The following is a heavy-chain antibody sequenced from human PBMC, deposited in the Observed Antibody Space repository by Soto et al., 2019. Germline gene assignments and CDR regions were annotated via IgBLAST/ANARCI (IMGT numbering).Heavy chain of an antibody. CDR1: GGSISRYY. V-gene: IGHV4-59*01. CDR3: AGYGTTAFDYFDY. J-gene: IGHJ4*02. Sequence: QVQLQESGPGLVKPSETLSLTCTVSGGSISRYYWSWIRQPPGKGLEWIGFLYHGGSTNYNPSLKSRVTILVDTSKNQFSLKLSSVTAADTAVYYCAGYGTTAFDYFDYWGQGTLVTVSS. CDR2: LYHGGST. D-gene: IGHD1-1*01.